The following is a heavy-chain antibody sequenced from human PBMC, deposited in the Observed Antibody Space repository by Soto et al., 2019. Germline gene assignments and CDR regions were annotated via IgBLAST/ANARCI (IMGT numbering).Heavy chain of an antibody. Sequence: GGSLRLSCAASGFTFSSYSMNWVRQAPGKGLEWVSVIYSGGSTYYADSVKGRFTISRDNSKNTLYLQMNSLRAEDTAVYYCARLAVDDAFDIWGQGTMVTVSS. D-gene: IGHD6-19*01. CDR1: GFTFSSYS. J-gene: IGHJ3*02. CDR3: ARLAVDDAFDI. V-gene: IGHV3-66*01. CDR2: IYSGGST.